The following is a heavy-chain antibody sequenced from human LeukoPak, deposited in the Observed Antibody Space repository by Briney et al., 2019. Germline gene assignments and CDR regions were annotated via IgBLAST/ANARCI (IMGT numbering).Heavy chain of an antibody. Sequence: GGSLRLSCAASGFTFSSYAMHWVRQAPGKGLEWVAVISYDGNNKYYADSVKGRFTISRDNSKNTLYLQMNSQRGEDTAVYYCAKHKENYGDSCLDDYWGQGTLVTVSS. CDR1: GFTFSSYA. CDR2: ISYDGNNK. J-gene: IGHJ4*02. V-gene: IGHV3-30-3*02. CDR3: AKHKENYGDSCLDDY. D-gene: IGHD4-17*01.